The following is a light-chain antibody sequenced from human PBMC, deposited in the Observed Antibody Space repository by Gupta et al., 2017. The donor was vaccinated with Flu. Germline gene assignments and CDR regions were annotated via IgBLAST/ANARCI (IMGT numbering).Light chain of an antibody. CDR3: AAWDDNSQALL. Sequence: SGLTQPPSASGTPGQGVTISCSGNRSNIGINPVSWYQHLPGVAPKLLIYGNSRRPSGVPDRFSGSKSGTSASLVISGLQAEDGADYYCAAWDDNSQALLFGGGTRLTVL. CDR2: GNS. CDR1: RSNIGINP. V-gene: IGLV1-44*01. J-gene: IGLJ2*01.